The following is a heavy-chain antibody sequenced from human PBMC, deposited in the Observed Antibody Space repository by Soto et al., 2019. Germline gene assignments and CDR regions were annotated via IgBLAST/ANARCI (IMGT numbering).Heavy chain of an antibody. Sequence: SVTVSCKASESTFTDYYMHWVRQAPGPGPEWMGWINPNSGDTNYAQKFQGRVTMTRYTSISTAYMDLTGLRSDDTAVYYFARFTVGCVSSDFGFDYWGQGTLVTVCS. CDR1: ESTFTDYY. CDR3: ARFTVGCVSSDFGFDY. J-gene: IGHJ4*02. V-gene: IGHV1-2*02. CDR2: INPNSGDT. D-gene: IGHD1-26*01.